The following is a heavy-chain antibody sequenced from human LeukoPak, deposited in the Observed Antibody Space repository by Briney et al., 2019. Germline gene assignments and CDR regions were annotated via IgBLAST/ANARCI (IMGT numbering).Heavy chain of an antibody. J-gene: IGHJ3*02. Sequence: GASVKVSCKASGYTFTDYYMHWVRQAPGQGLERMGWINPNSRGTDSAQKFQGRFSMTRDTSISTAYMELSRLRSDDTAVYYCARRAREYSHDAFDIWGQGTMVTVSS. CDR1: GYTFTDYY. CDR3: ARRAREYSHDAFDI. D-gene: IGHD5-18*01. V-gene: IGHV1-2*02. CDR2: INPNSRGT.